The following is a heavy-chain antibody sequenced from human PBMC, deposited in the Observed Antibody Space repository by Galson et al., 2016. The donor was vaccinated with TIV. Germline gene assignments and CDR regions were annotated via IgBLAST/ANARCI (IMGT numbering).Heavy chain of an antibody. CDR2: IYYTGST. Sequence: ETLSLTCTVSGGSINSDLYYWAWIRQPPGKGLEWIATIYYTGSTYYNPSLKSRVSISMDTPKNQFSLKLSSVPAADPAVYYCARRTHYDSSGYSDAFDIWGQGQWSPSL. CDR1: GGSINSDLYY. CDR3: ARRTHYDSSGYSDAFDI. J-gene: IGHJ3*02. D-gene: IGHD3-22*01. V-gene: IGHV4-39*01.